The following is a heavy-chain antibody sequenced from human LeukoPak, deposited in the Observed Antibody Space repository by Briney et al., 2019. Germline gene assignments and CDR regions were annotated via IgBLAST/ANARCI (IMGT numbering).Heavy chain of an antibody. CDR1: GFTFSNSG. D-gene: IGHD5-24*01. CDR2: ISGDGGDT. V-gene: IGHV3-23*01. Sequence: GGSLRLSCTASGFTFSNSGMNWVRQVPGKGLEWVSTISGDGGDTYYADSVKGRFTMPRDNSKNTLYLQMNTLRAEDTAVYYCARKSLGWLQFHRYFDYWGQGTPVTVSS. CDR3: ARKSLGWLQFHRYFDY. J-gene: IGHJ4*02.